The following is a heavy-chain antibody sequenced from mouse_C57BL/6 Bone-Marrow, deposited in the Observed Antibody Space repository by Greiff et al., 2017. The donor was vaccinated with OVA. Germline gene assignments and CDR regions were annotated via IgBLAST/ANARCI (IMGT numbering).Heavy chain of an antibody. Sequence: DVQLQESGPGLVKPSQSLSLTCSVTGYSITSGYYWNWIRQFPGNKLEWMGYISYDGSNNYNPSLKNRISITRDTSKNQFFLKLNSVTTEDTATYYCARDYEIFDYWGQGTTLTVSS. CDR1: GYSITSGYY. CDR2: ISYDGSN. D-gene: IGHD2-3*01. CDR3: ARDYEIFDY. V-gene: IGHV3-6*01. J-gene: IGHJ2*01.